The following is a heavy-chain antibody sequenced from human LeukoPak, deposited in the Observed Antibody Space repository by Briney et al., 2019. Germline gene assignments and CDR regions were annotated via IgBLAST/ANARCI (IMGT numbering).Heavy chain of an antibody. CDR3: ARDNGYSIGWTY. V-gene: IGHV4-59*01. D-gene: IGHD6-19*01. J-gene: IGHJ4*02. CDR2: IYYSGST. Sequence: SETLSLTCTVSGGSISSYYWSWIRQPPGKGLEWIGYIYYSGSTNYNPSLKSRVTISVDTSKNQFSLKLSSVTAADTAVYYCARDNGYSIGWTYWGQGTLVTVSS. CDR1: GGSISSYY.